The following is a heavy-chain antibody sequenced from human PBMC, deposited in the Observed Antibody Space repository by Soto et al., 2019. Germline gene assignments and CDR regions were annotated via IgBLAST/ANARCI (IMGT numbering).Heavy chain of an antibody. CDR1: GFTFSSYA. CDR2: ISGSGGST. Sequence: EVQLLESGGGLVQPGGSLRLSCAASGFTFSSYAMSWVRQAPGKGLEWVSAISGSGGSTYYADSVKGRFTISRDNSKNTLYLQMNSLRAEDTAVYYCAKEADYYDSSGLNFDYWGQGTLVTVSS. D-gene: IGHD3-22*01. CDR3: AKEADYYDSSGLNFDY. V-gene: IGHV3-23*01. J-gene: IGHJ4*02.